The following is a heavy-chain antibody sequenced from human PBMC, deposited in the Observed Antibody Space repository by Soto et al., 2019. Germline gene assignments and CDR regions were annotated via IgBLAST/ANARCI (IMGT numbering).Heavy chain of an antibody. CDR1: GFTFSSYA. Sequence: QVQLVESGGGVVQPGRSLRLSCAASGFTFSSYAMHWVRQAPGKGLEWVAVISYDGSNKYYADSVKGRFTISRDNSKNTLYLQMNSLRAEDTAVYYCARGERYSGYDLTSNVFWGQGTLVTVSS. CDR2: ISYDGSNK. V-gene: IGHV3-30-3*01. CDR3: ARGERYSGYDLTSNVF. D-gene: IGHD5-12*01. J-gene: IGHJ4*02.